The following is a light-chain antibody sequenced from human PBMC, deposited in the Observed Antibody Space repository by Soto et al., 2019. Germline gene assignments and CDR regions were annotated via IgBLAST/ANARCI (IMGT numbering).Light chain of an antibody. V-gene: IGKV1-8*01. CDR3: HQYNSSPT. Sequence: AIRMTQSPSSFSASTGDRVTITCRASQGISSYLAWYQQKPGKAPKLLIYASSTLQSGVQSSFSGSGSGTDFTLTSSCRQSEDIATYYFHQYNSSPTFGQGTKVEIQ. J-gene: IGKJ1*01. CDR1: QGISSY. CDR2: ASS.